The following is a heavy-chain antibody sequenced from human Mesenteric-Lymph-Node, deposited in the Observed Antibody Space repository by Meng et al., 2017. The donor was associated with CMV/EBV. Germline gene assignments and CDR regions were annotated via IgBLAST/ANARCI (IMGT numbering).Heavy chain of an antibody. J-gene: IGHJ1*01. D-gene: IGHD3-9*01. CDR2: INPDGGGT. V-gene: IGHV1-46*01. CDR3: ARDDFDHLGFFQD. Sequence: KASGYTFISYYVHWVRKAPGEGPEWMGLINPDGGGTGYGQRFKGRITVTRDTSTSTVYMELRSLISEDTAVYYCARDDFDHLGFFQDWGQGTLVTVSS. CDR1: GYTFISYY.